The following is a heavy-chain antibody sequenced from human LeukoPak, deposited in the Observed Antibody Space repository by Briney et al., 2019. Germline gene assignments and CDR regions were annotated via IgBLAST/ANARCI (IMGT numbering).Heavy chain of an antibody. D-gene: IGHD5-12*01. CDR3: ARDYGYGVTVMISDDY. CDR1: GYTFNRYG. Sequence: ASVKVSCKASGYTFNRYGITWVRQAPGQGLEWMGWISGYNGNTNYAQKLQGRVTMTTDTSTSTAHMELRSLRSDDTAMYYCARDYGYGVTVMISDDYWGQGTLVTVSS. J-gene: IGHJ4*02. CDR2: ISGYNGNT. V-gene: IGHV1-18*01.